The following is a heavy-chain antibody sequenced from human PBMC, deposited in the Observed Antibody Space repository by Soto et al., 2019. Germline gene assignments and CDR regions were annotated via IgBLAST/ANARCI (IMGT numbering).Heavy chain of an antibody. CDR3: ARDNKVSKGYGMDV. CDR1: NGSISGSY. J-gene: IGHJ6*02. Sequence: QVQLQESGPGLVKPSETLSLTCTVSNGSISGSYWSWVRQPAGKRLEWIGRIHSSGTFNYNPSLKSRVTVSVDTSKNQVSLKPSSVTAADTAVYFCARDNKVSKGYGMDVWGQGTTVTVSS. V-gene: IGHV4-4*07. CDR2: IHSSGTF.